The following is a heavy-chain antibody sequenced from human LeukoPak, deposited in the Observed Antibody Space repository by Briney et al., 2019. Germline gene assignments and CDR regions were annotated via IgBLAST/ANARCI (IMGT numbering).Heavy chain of an antibody. D-gene: IGHD6-13*01. CDR3: ARDLLTPDAYSSSSPDFDY. Sequence: ASVTVSCTASGYTFTGYYMYWVRQGPGQGMGWMGWIKPNSGGTNYAQTYKRRVSMTRDTTTRTAYMEQSRLRSDETAVYYCARDLLTPDAYSSSSPDFDYWGQGTLVTVSS. J-gene: IGHJ4*02. CDR1: GYTFTGYY. V-gene: IGHV1-2*02. CDR2: IKPNSGGT.